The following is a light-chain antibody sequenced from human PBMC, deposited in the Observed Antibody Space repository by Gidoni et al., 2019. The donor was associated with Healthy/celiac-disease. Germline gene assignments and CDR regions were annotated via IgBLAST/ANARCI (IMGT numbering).Light chain of an antibody. CDR1: QSISSW. J-gene: IGKJ5*01. Sequence: DTQMTQSPSTLSASVGDRVTITCRASQSISSWLAWYQQKPGKAPKLLIYNASSLESGVPSRFSGSGSGTEFTLTISSLQPDDFATYYCQQYNSYSLITFGQGTRLGIK. CDR2: NAS. V-gene: IGKV1-5*03. CDR3: QQYNSYSLIT.